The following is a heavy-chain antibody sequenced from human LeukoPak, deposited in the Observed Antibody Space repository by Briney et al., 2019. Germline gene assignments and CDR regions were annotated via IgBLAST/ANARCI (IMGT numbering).Heavy chain of an antibody. CDR3: ARDLGQWLVVGSMDV. J-gene: IGHJ6*04. Sequence: SETLSLTCTVSGYSISSGYYWGWIRQPPGKGLEWIGSIYHSGSTYYNPSLKSRVTISVDTSKNQFSLKLSSVTAADTAVYYCARDLGQWLVVGSMDVWGKGTTVTVSS. CDR2: IYHSGST. V-gene: IGHV4-38-2*02. CDR1: GYSISSGYY. D-gene: IGHD6-19*01.